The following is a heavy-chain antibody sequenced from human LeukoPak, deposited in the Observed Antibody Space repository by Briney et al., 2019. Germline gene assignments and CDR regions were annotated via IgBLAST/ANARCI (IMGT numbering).Heavy chain of an antibody. V-gene: IGHV4-34*01. J-gene: IGHJ4*02. CDR1: GGSFSGYY. D-gene: IGHD3-16*02. Sequence: SETLSLTCAVYGGSFSGYYWSWIRQPPGKGLEWIGEINHSGSTNYNPSLKSRVTISVDTSKNQFSLKLSSVAAADTAVYYCARTTLMITFGGVIVILDPHFDYWGQGTLVTVSS. CDR2: INHSGST. CDR3: ARTTLMITFGGVIVILDPHFDY.